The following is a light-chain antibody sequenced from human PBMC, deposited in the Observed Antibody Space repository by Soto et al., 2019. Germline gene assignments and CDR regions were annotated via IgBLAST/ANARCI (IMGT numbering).Light chain of an antibody. CDR3: QQYDNSPLT. CDR2: GVS. J-gene: IGKJ4*01. V-gene: IGKV3-20*01. Sequence: EIVLTQSPGTLSLSPGERATLSCTASQSISGSYLAWYQQKPGQAPRVVIYGVSRRATGIPDRFSGSGSGTDFTLTISRLEPEDVAVYYCQQYDNSPLTFGGGTKVEV. CDR1: QSISGSY.